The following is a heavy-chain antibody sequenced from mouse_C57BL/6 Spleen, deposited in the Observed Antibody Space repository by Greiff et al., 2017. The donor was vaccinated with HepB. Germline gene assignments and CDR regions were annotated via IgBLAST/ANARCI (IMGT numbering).Heavy chain of an antibody. J-gene: IGHJ3*01. D-gene: IGHD3-3*01. Sequence: VQLQEPGAELVKPGASVKISCKASGYAFSSYWMNWVKQRPGKGLEWIGQIYPGDGDTNYNGKFKGKATLTADKSSSTAYMQLSSLTSEDSAVDFCARGQANAWFAYWGQGTLVTVSA. CDR2: IYPGDGDT. CDR3: ARGQANAWFAY. CDR1: GYAFSSYW. V-gene: IGHV1-80*01.